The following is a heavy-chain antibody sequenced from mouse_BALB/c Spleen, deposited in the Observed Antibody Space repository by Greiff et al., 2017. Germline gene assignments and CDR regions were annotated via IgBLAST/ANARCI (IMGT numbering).Heavy chain of an antibody. Sequence: EVMLVESGGGLVKPGGSLKLSCVASGLTFSSFAMSWVRQSLEKRLVWVAEISSGGSYTYYPDTVTGRFTISRDNAKNTLYLEMSSLRSEDTAMYYCARTKRGLMGYWGRGSSVTVSS. V-gene: IGHV5-9-4*01. CDR1: GLTFSSFA. CDR3: ARTKRGLMGY. CDR2: ISSGGSYT. J-gene: IGHJ4*01. D-gene: IGHD1-3*01.